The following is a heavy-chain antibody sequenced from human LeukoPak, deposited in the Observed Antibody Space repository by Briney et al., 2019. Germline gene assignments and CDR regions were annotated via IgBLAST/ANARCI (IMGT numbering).Heavy chain of an antibody. CDR3: ARRDYYDSSGYSPHFDY. D-gene: IGHD3-22*01. CDR2: MSGNGGTT. J-gene: IGHJ4*02. Sequence: GGSLRLSCAASGFTFSSYAMSWVRQAPGKGLEWVSGMSGNGGTTYYADSVKGRFTISRDNSKNTLYLQMNNLRVEDTAVYYCARRDYYDSSGYSPHFDYWGQGTLVTVSS. V-gene: IGHV3-23*01. CDR1: GFTFSSYA.